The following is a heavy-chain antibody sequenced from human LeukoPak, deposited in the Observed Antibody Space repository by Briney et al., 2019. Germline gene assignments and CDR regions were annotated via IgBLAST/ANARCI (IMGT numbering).Heavy chain of an antibody. V-gene: IGHV3-21*01. J-gene: IGHJ4*02. D-gene: IGHD5-24*01. Sequence: PWGPLRLSCAASGCTFSSYSRDWVRQAPGKGLEWVSSISSSSSSIYNADSVNGLFTISRDNAKKSLYLQRNILGADATAVYYCARAMATETWGPRTLVTVSS. CDR1: GCTFSSYS. CDR2: ISSSSSSI. CDR3: ARAMATET.